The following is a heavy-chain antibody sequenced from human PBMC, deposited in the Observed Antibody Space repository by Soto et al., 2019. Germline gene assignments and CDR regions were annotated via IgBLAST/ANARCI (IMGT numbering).Heavy chain of an antibody. V-gene: IGHV3-23*01. CDR2: ISDGGGST. D-gene: IGHD2-2*01. Sequence: GGSLRLSCAASGLPFSSFAMSWVRQAPGRGPEVVSVISDGGGSTYYADSAKGRFTISRDNSRSTLYLQVNSLRAEDTAVYYCAKKLRGASSYDAFDIWGQGTMVTVSS. J-gene: IGHJ3*02. CDR1: GLPFSSFA. CDR3: AKKLRGASSYDAFDI.